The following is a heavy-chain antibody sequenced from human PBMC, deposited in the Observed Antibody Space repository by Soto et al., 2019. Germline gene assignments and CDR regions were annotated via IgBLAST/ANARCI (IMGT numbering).Heavy chain of an antibody. CDR2: IYYSGST. D-gene: IGHD3-3*01. CDR1: GCSISSYY. Sequence: SETLSLTCTVSGCSISSYYWSWIRQPPGKGLEWIGYIYYSGSTNYNPSLKSRVTISVDTSKNQFSLKLSSVTAADTAVYYCARLNGITIFGVGPPGAHYYMDVWGKGTTVTVSS. J-gene: IGHJ6*03. V-gene: IGHV4-59*08. CDR3: ARLNGITIFGVGPPGAHYYMDV.